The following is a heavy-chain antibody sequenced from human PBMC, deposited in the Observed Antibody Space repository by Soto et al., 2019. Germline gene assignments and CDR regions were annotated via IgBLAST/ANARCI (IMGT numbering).Heavy chain of an antibody. V-gene: IGHV4-59*01. CDR1: GVSISSYF. D-gene: IGHD3-16*02. J-gene: IGHJ4*02. Sequence: ETLSLTCTVSGVSISSYFWSWIRQPPGRGLEWIGYTYHRGSTNYSPSLKSRVAISLDTSENQFSLKVNSVTAADTAVYYCARIGGYHAPLDYWGQGTPLTVSS. CDR3: ARIGGYHAPLDY. CDR2: TYHRGST.